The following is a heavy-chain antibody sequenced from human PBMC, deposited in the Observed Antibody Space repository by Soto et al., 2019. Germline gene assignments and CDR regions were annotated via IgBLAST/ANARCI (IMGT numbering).Heavy chain of an antibody. D-gene: IGHD3-22*01. CDR2: ISGSGGST. J-gene: IGHJ4*02. V-gene: IGHV3-23*01. CDR3: AKNRGRRYYDSSGYFDY. Sequence: GALRLSCAASVFTFSSYAMSWARQAPGKGLEWVSAISGSGGSTYYADSVKGRFTISRDNSKNTLYLQMNSLRAEDTAVYYCAKNRGRRYYDSSGYFDYWGQGTLVTVSS. CDR1: VFTFSSYA.